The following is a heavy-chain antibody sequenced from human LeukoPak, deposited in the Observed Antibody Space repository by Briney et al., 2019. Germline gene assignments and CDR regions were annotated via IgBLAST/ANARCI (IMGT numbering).Heavy chain of an antibody. D-gene: IGHD6-13*01. J-gene: IGHJ4*02. V-gene: IGHV3-9*01. CDR2: SSWNSGSI. CDR1: GFTLDDYA. CDR3: AKDISPLAAAGRGYFDY. Sequence: GGSLRLSCAASGFTLDDYAMHWVRQAPEKGLGWVSGSSWNSGSIGYADSVKGRFTISRDNAKNSLYLQRNSLRAGDTALYYCAKDISPLAAAGRGYFDYWGQGTLVTVSS.